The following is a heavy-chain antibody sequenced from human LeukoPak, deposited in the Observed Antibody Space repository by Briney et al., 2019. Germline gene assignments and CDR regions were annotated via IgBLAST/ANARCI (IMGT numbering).Heavy chain of an antibody. CDR1: GYTFTNYE. J-gene: IGHJ4*02. CDR3: ARQLDGSSWTIDY. CDR2: MNPNSGNT. D-gene: IGHD6-13*01. Sequence: ASVKVSCKASGYTFTNYEINWVRQATGQGLEWMGRMNPNSGNTGYAQKFQGRVTMTRDMSTSTVYMELSSLRSEDTAVYYCARQLDGSSWTIDYWGQGTLVTVSS. V-gene: IGHV1-8*02.